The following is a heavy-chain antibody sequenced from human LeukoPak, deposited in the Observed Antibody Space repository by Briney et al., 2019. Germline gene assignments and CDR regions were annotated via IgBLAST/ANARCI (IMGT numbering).Heavy chain of an antibody. Sequence: GGSLRLSCVGSGFTFSYYEMNRVRQAPGKGLEWLAFISREGFGIHYAASVEGRFTISRDNAKNTLYLQMTSLRDADTAVYYCAKGGSQGDCSGGTCYGDYWGQGTLVTVSS. CDR1: GFTFSYYE. CDR3: AKGGSQGDCSGGTCYGDY. D-gene: IGHD2-15*01. J-gene: IGHJ4*02. V-gene: IGHV3-48*03. CDR2: ISREGFGI.